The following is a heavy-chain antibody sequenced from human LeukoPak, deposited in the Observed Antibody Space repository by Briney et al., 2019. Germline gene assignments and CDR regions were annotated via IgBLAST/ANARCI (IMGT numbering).Heavy chain of an antibody. D-gene: IGHD3-3*01. J-gene: IGHJ5*02. Sequence: PGRSLRLSCAASGFTFSSYAMHWVHQAPGKGLEWVAVISYDGSNKYYADSVKGRFTISRDNSKNTLYLQMNSLRAEDTAVYYCAKEDRDLWSGYYGPYNWFDPWGQGTLVTVSS. CDR3: AKEDRDLWSGYYGPYNWFDP. CDR1: GFTFSSYA. V-gene: IGHV3-30-3*01. CDR2: ISYDGSNK.